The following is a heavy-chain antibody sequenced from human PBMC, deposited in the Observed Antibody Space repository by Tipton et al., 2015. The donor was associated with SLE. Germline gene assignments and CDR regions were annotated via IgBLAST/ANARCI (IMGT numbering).Heavy chain of an antibody. D-gene: IGHD6-13*01. V-gene: IGHV4-39*07. CDR3: ARGLSSSKSSSDTFDN. CDR1: GGSISSSSYY. Sequence: TLSLTCTVSGGSISSSSYYWGWIRQPPGKGLEWIGSIYYSGSTYYNPSLKSRVAISVDTSKNQFSLKLSSVTAADTAVYYCARGLSSSKSSSDTFDNWGQGTMVTVSS. J-gene: IGHJ3*02. CDR2: IYYSGST.